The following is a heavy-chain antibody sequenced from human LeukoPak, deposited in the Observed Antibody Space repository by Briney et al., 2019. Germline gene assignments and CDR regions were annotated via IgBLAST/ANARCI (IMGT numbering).Heavy chain of an antibody. Sequence: GGSLRLSCAASGFTVSGNHMSWVRQAPGKGLEWVSVIYSGGSTYHADSVKGRFTISRDNSKNMLYLQMNSLRAEDTAVYYCARAFSGVNFRYRYFDYWGQGTLVTVSS. CDR1: GFTVSGNH. CDR2: IYSGGST. J-gene: IGHJ4*02. CDR3: ARAFSGVNFRYRYFDY. V-gene: IGHV3-53*01. D-gene: IGHD3-16*02.